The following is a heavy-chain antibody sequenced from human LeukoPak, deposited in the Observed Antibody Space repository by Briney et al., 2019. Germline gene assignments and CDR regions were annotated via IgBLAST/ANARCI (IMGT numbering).Heavy chain of an antibody. V-gene: IGHV3-23*01. CDR1: GFTFSSYA. CDR3: AIYGGSGTNAFDI. Sequence: PGGSLRLSCAASGFTFSSYAMTWVSQGPGKGLEWVADISGGGGSTFYADSVKGRFTISRDNSKNTLYLQIHSLRAEDTAVYYCAIYGGSGTNAFDIWGQGTMVTVSS. CDR2: ISGGGGST. J-gene: IGHJ3*02. D-gene: IGHD2-15*01.